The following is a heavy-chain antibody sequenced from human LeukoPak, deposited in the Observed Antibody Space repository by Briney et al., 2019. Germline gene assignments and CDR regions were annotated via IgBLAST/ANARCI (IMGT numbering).Heavy chain of an antibody. CDR2: INWNGGST. CDR3: AKGDTTWELPHDY. CDR1: GFTFDDYG. V-gene: IGHV3-20*04. J-gene: IGHJ4*02. D-gene: IGHD1-26*01. Sequence: GGSLRLSCAASGFTFDDYGMSWVRQAPGKGLEWVSGINWNGGSTGYADSVKGRFTISRDNAKNSLYLQMNSLRAEDTAVYYCAKGDTTWELPHDYWGQGTLVTVSS.